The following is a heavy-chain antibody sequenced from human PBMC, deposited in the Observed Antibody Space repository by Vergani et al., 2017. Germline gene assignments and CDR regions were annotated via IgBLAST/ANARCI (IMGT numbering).Heavy chain of an antibody. CDR1: GGTFSSYA. J-gene: IGHJ5*02. CDR2: IIPIFGTA. D-gene: IGHD6-19*01. V-gene: IGHV1-69*01. CDR3: ARKSVGSQAIAVAGTLEGWFDP. Sequence: QVQLVQSGAEVKKPGSSVKVSCKASGGTFSSYAISWVRQAPGQGLEWMGGIIPIFGTANYAQKFQGRVTITADESTSTAYMELSSLRSEDTAVYYCARKSVGSQAIAVAGTLEGWFDPWGQGTLVTVSS.